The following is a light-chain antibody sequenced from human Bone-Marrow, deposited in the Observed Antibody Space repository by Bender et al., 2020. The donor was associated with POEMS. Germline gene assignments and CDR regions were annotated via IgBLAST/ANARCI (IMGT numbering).Light chain of an antibody. CDR2: DVS. CDR1: TSDVGGHNY. J-gene: IGLJ1*01. CDR3: SSHTSSSTIV. Sequence: QSALTQPASVSGSPGQSITISCTGTTSDVGGHNYVSWYQHHPGNAPKLIIYDVSNRPSGVSNRFSGSKSGNTASLTISGLHPEDESDYYCSSHTSSSTIVFGTGTKVTVL. V-gene: IGLV2-14*03.